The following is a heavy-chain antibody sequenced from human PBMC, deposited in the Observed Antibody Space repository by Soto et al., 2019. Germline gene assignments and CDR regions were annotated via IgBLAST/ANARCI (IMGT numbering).Heavy chain of an antibody. V-gene: IGHV1-18*04. CDR1: GYTFTSYG. Sequence: GASVKVSCKASGYTFTSYGISWVRQAPGQGLEWMGWISAYNGNTNYAQKLQGRVTMTTDTSTSTAYMELRSLRSDDTAVYYCARDPSLFPYSSNWYPYWGQGTLVTVSS. J-gene: IGHJ4*02. CDR2: ISAYNGNT. D-gene: IGHD6-13*01. CDR3: ARDPSLFPYSSNWYPY.